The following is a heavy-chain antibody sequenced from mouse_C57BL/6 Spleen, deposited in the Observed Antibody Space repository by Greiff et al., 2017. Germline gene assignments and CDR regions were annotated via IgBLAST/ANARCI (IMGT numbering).Heavy chain of an antibody. D-gene: IGHD1-3*01. CDR1: GFTFTDYY. Sequence: EVQLVESGGGLVQPGGSLSLSCAASGFTFTDYYMSWVRQPPGKALEWLGFIRNKANGYTSEYSASVKGRFTISRDNSQSILYLQMNALGDEDSATYYCARYPPPLKNAIDYWGQGTSVTVSS. V-gene: IGHV7-3*01. CDR3: ARYPPPLKNAIDY. CDR2: IRNKANGYTS. J-gene: IGHJ4*01.